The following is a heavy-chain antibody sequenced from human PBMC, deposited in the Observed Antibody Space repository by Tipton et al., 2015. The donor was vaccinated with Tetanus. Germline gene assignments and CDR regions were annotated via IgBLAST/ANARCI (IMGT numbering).Heavy chain of an antibody. D-gene: IGHD3-3*01. CDR1: GASITTYH. V-gene: IGHV4-59*01. J-gene: IGHJ4*02. Sequence: GLVKPSGTLSLTCTVSGASITTYHWSWLRQTPGRGLEWIGHIYYTGATSYNSSLQSRVTLSIDTSKNQFSLKMTSVTAADTAVYYCVRSNYEFPKKGPFDYWGPGSLVIVSS. CDR2: IYYTGAT. CDR3: VRSNYEFPKKGPFDY.